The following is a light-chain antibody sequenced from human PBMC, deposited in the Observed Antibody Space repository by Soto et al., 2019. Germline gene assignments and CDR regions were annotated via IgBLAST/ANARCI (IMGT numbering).Light chain of an antibody. CDR1: QGISSW. J-gene: IGKJ1*01. CDR3: QQRSNWPPWT. V-gene: IGKV1D-12*01. CDR2: AAS. Sequence: DIPMTQSPSSVSASVGDRVTMTCRASQGISSWLAWYQQKPGKAPKLLIYAASSLQSGVPSRFSGTASGTEFTLTISSLQPEDFAVYYCQQRSNWPPWTFGQGTKVEIK.